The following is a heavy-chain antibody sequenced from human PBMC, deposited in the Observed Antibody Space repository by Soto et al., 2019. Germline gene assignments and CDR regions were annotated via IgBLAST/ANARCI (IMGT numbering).Heavy chain of an antibody. J-gene: IGHJ3*02. Sequence: GGSLRLSCAASGFTFDDYAMHWVRQAPGKGLEWVSGISWNSDTIAYADSVKGRFTISRDNAKNSLYLQMSSLRPEDMAFYYCTKEKHAQPERRSAFDIWGQGTTVTVSS. D-gene: IGHD1-1*01. CDR1: GFTFDDYA. CDR3: TKEKHAQPERRSAFDI. V-gene: IGHV3-9*03. CDR2: ISWNSDTI.